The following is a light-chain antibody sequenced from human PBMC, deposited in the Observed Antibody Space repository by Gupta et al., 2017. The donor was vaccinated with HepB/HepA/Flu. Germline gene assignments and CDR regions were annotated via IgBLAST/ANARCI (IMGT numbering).Light chain of an antibody. J-gene: IGKJ4*01. CDR1: QSVTNSY. V-gene: IGKV3-20*01. CDR2: GVS. CDR3: QQYCSPLT. Sequence: EIVLTQSPGTLTLSPGERATLSCRASQSVTNSYLAWYQQIAGQAPRLLIYGVSSRATGIPDRFSGSGSGTDFTITISRLEPEDFAVYYCQQYCSPLTFGGGTKVEIK.